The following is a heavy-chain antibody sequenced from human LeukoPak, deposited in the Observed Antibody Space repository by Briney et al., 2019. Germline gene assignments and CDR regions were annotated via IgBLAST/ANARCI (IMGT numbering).Heavy chain of an antibody. D-gene: IGHD4-11*01. J-gene: IGHJ6*02. CDR2: ISAYNGNT. Sequence: ASVKVSCKASGYTFTSYGISWVRQAPGQGLEWMGWISAYNGNTNYAQKLQGRVTMTTDTSTSTAYMELRSLRSDDTAVYYCASGRYSKYYYYGVDVWGQGTTVTVSS. V-gene: IGHV1-18*01. CDR1: GYTFTSYG. CDR3: ASGRYSKYYYYGVDV.